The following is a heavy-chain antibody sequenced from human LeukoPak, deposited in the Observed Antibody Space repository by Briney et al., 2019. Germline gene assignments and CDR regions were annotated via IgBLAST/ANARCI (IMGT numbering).Heavy chain of an antibody. CDR1: GFTLSSYA. J-gene: IGHJ4*02. CDR3: AKDVALIQLWLNPLLDY. CDR2: ISGSGGST. V-gene: IGHV3-23*01. D-gene: IGHD5-18*01. Sequence: PGASLRLSCAASGFTLSSYAMSWVRQAPGKGLEWVSAISGSGGSTYYADSVKGRFTISRDNSKNTLYLQMNSLRAEDTAVYYCAKDVALIQLWLNPLLDYWGQGTLVTVSS.